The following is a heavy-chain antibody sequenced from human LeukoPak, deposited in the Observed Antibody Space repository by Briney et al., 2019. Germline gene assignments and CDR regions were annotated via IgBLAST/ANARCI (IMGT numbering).Heavy chain of an antibody. CDR1: AFTFSSYG. CDR3: AKGDMVRGVIDY. V-gene: IGHV3-30*18. D-gene: IGHD3-10*01. J-gene: IGHJ4*02. CDR2: ISYDGSNK. Sequence: GGSLRLSCAASAFTFSSYGMHWVRQAPGKGLEWVAVISYDGSNKYYADSVKGRFTISRDNSKNTLYLQMNSLRAEDTAVYYCAKGDMVRGVIDYWGQGTLVTVSS.